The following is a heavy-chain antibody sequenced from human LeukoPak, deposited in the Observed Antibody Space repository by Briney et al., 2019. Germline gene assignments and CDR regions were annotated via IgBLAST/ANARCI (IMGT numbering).Heavy chain of an antibody. D-gene: IGHD6-19*01. CDR2: INHSGST. J-gene: IGHJ4*02. CDR1: GGSFSGYY. V-gene: IGHV4-34*01. Sequence: SETLSLTCAVYGGSFSGYYWSWIRQPPGKGLEWIGEINHSGSTNYNPSLKSRVTISVDTSKNQFSLKLSSVTAADTAVYYCAREGSGWYYFDYWGQGTLVTVSS. CDR3: AREGSGWYYFDY.